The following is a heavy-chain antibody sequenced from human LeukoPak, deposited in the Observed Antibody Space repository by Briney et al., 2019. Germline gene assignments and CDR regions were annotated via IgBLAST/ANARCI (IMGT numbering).Heavy chain of an antibody. J-gene: IGHJ4*02. CDR1: GFIFDDYA. V-gene: IGHV3-9*01. CDR3: AKGYYYGSGSYYSPLNY. CDR2: ISWNTGRI. D-gene: IGHD3-10*01. Sequence: GRSLRLSCAASGFIFDDYAMHWVRQAPGKGLEWVAGISWNTGRIGYADSVRGRFTVSRDNAKNSLYLEMNSLRAEDTALYYCAKGYYYGSGSYYSPLNYWGQGTLVTVSS.